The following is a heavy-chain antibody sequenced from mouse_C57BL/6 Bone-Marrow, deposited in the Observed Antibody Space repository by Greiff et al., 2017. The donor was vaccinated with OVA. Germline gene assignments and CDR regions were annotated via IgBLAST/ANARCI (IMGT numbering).Heavy chain of an antibody. CDR1: GFTFSNYW. J-gene: IGHJ4*01. Sequence: EVHLVESGGGLVQPGGSMKLSCVASGFTFSNYWMNWVRQSPEKGLEWIAQIRLKSDNYATHYAESVKGRLTISRAESEKSVYLQMNNLRAEDTEIYYCTEDSSGYAMDYWGQGTSVTVSS. D-gene: IGHD3-2*02. CDR2: IRLKSDNYAT. CDR3: TEDSSGYAMDY. V-gene: IGHV6-3*01.